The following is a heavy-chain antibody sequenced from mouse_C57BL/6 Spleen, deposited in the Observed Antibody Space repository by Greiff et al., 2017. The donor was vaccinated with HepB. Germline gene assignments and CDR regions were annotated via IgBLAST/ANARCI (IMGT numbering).Heavy chain of an antibody. V-gene: IGHV1-69*01. J-gene: IGHJ1*03. Sequence: QVQLQQPGAELVMPGASVKLSCKASGYTFTSYWMHWVKQRPGQGLAWIGEIDPSDSYTNYNQKFKGKSTLTVDKSSSTAYMQLSSLTSEDSAVYYCARSDGKRGYVDVWGTGTTVTVSS. CDR3: ARSDGKRGYVDV. D-gene: IGHD2-1*01. CDR1: GYTFTSYW. CDR2: IDPSDSYT.